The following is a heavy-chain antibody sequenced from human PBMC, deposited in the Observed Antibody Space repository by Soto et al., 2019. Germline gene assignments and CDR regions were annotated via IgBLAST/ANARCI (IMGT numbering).Heavy chain of an antibody. CDR2: ISSSSSYI. V-gene: IGHV3-21*01. J-gene: IGHJ4*02. Sequence: EVQLVESGGGLVKPGGSLRLSCAASGFTFSSYSMNWVRQTPGKGLEWVSSISSSSSYIYYADSEKGRFTISRDNAKNSLYLQMNSLRAEDTAVYDCARVEYYSDSSGSLSGWGQGTLVAVAS. CDR1: GFTFSSYS. D-gene: IGHD3-22*01. CDR3: ARVEYYSDSSGSLSG.